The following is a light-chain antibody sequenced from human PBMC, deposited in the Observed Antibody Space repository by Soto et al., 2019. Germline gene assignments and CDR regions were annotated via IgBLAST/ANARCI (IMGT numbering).Light chain of an antibody. Sequence: EIVMTQSPVTLSVSPGERATLSCRASQSVRSNLAWYQQKPGQAPRLLMYDASTRATGIPARFSGSGSGTEFTLTISSLQSEDFAVYYCQQYNNWLWTFGQGTKVDIK. CDR1: QSVRSN. V-gene: IGKV3-15*01. CDR2: DAS. CDR3: QQYNNWLWT. J-gene: IGKJ1*01.